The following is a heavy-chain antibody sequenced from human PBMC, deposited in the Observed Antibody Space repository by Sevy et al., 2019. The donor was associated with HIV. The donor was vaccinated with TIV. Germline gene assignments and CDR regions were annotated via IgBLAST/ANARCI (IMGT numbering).Heavy chain of an antibody. J-gene: IGHJ6*02. CDR2: IYSGGST. CDR3: ARDRNTAMVIGMDV. V-gene: IGHV3-53*01. Sequence: GSLRLSCAASGFIVSSNYMSWVRQAPGKGLEWVSVIYSGGSTYYADSVKDRFTISRDNSKNTLYLQMNSLRAEDTAVYYCARDRNTAMVIGMDVWGQGTTVTVSS. D-gene: IGHD5-18*01. CDR1: GFIVSSNY.